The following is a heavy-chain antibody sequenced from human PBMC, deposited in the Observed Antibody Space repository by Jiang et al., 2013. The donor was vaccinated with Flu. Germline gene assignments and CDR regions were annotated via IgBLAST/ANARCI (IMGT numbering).Heavy chain of an antibody. J-gene: IGHJ4*02. Sequence: QLLESGGGVVQPGRSLRLSCAASGFIFRSYGLHWVRQAPGKGLEWVAVIWYDGTNKYYADSVKGRFTISRDNSKNTLYLQMNSLRAEDTAVYYCARGSPSDVDIVATIDFDYWGQGTLVTVSS. CDR2: IWYDGTNK. CDR1: GFIFRSYG. CDR3: ARGSPSDVDIVATIDFDY. D-gene: IGHD5-12*01. V-gene: IGHV3-33*01.